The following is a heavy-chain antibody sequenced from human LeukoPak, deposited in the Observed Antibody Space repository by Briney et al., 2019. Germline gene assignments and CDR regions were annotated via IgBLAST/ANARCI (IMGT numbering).Heavy chain of an antibody. V-gene: IGHV5-51*01. J-gene: IGHJ4*02. D-gene: IGHD1-26*01. Sequence: GESLKISCKGSGYSFTTYWIGWVRQMPGKGLEWMGIINPGDSNIRYRPSFQGQVTISADKSISTAYLQWSSLKASDTAMYLCARQAGGTYSYYFDFWGQGTLVTVSS. CDR2: INPGDSNI. CDR3: ARQAGGTYSYYFDF. CDR1: GYSFTTYW.